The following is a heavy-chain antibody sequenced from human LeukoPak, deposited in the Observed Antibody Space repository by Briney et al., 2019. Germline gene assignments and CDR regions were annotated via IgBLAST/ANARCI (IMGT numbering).Heavy chain of an antibody. J-gene: IGHJ3*02. D-gene: IGHD5-24*01. Sequence: SETLSLTCTISGGSVSDYYWSWIRQSPGKGLEWIGYIYHTGSTSYSPSLKSRVTMSVDTSKNQFSLKLSSMTAADTAVYYCARGGYIGANRNAFDIWGQGTTVTVSS. CDR3: ARGGYIGANRNAFDI. V-gene: IGHV4-59*02. CDR2: IYHTGST. CDR1: GGSVSDYY.